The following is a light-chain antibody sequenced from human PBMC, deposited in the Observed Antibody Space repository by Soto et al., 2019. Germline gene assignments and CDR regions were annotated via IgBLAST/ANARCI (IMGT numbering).Light chain of an antibody. Sequence: DIQMTQSPSTLSASVGDRSTSTCLASESISSWLAWDPQKPGKSPKLLIYKASTLKSGVPSMFIGSGSGTEFTLPISSLQPDDFATYYCQHYNSYSEAFGQGTKVDIK. CDR3: QHYNSYSEA. V-gene: IGKV1-5*03. CDR1: ESISSW. J-gene: IGKJ1*01. CDR2: KAS.